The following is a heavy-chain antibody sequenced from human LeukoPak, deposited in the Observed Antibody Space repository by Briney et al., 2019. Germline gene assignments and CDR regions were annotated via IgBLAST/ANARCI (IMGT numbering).Heavy chain of an antibody. V-gene: IGHV3-21*01. J-gene: IGHJ6*02. CDR1: GFTFSSYS. Sequence: GGSLRLSCAASGFTFSSYSMNWVRQAPGKGLEWVSSISSSSSYIYYADSVKGRFTISRDNAKNSLYLQMNSLRAEDTAVYYCARDLTPFYAILTGYEPVYYYYGMDVWGQGTTVTVSS. D-gene: IGHD3-9*01. CDR2: ISSSSSYI. CDR3: ARDLTPFYAILTGYEPVYYYYGMDV.